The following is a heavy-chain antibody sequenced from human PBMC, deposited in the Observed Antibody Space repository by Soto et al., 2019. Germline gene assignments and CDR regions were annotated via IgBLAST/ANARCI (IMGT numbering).Heavy chain of an antibody. D-gene: IGHD5-12*01. V-gene: IGHV1-69*01. CDR2: IIPIFGTA. CDR3: ARIVATTDYYYYGMDV. J-gene: IGHJ6*02. CDR1: GGTFSSYA. Sequence: QVQLVQSGAEVKKPGSSVKVSCKASGGTFSSYAISWVRQAPGQGLEWMGGIIPIFGTANYVQKFQGRVTITADESTSTAYSELSSLRSEDRAVYYCARIVATTDYYYYGMDVWGQGTTVTVSS.